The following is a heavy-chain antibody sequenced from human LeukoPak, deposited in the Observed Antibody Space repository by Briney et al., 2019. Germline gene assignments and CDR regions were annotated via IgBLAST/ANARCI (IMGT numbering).Heavy chain of an antibody. CDR1: GGSLRSSSYY. D-gene: IGHD1-26*01. CDR2: IYYSGST. V-gene: IGHV4-39*01. CDR3: ARHVGALVGATVDY. J-gene: IGHJ4*02. Sequence: RPSETLSLTCTVSGGSLRSSSYYWTWLRHPPGKGLEWIGSIYYSGSTYYNPSLKSRVTISVDTSKNLFSLKLSSVTAADTAVYYCARHVGALVGATVDYWGQGSLVTVSS.